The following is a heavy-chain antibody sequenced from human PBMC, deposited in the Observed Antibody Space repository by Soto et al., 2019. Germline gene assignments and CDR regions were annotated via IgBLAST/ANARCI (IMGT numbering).Heavy chain of an antibody. D-gene: IGHD3-10*01. CDR3: ARASYGSGSFVYDWFDP. V-gene: IGHV4-30-4*01. CDR1: GGSISSGDYY. CDR2: IYYSGST. Sequence: PSETLSLTCTVSGGSISSGDYYWSWIRQPPGKGLEWIGYIYYSGSTYYNPSLKSRVTISVDTSKNQFSLKLSSVTATDTAVYYCARASYGSGSFVYDWFDPWGQGTLVTSPQ. J-gene: IGHJ5*02.